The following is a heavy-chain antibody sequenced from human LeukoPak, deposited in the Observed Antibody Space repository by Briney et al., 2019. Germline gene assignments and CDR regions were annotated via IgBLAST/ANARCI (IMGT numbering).Heavy chain of an antibody. D-gene: IGHD6-13*01. Sequence: GGSLRLSCAASGITFSSHAMSWVRQAPGKGLEWVSVISISGDTIFYADSVKGRFTISRDNSMNTLYLQMNSLRAEDTAVYYCAKGSAATGGLEYWGQGTLVTVSS. V-gene: IGHV3-23*01. CDR1: GITFSSHA. CDR2: ISISGDTI. J-gene: IGHJ4*02. CDR3: AKGSAATGGLEY.